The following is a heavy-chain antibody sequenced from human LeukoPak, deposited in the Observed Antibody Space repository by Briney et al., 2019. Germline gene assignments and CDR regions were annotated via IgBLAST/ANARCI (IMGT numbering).Heavy chain of an antibody. J-gene: IGHJ4*02. V-gene: IGHV3-30*18. CDR2: ISYDGSNK. CDR1: GFTFSSYG. Sequence: GGSLRLSCAASGFTFSSYGMHWVRQAPGKGLEWVAVISYDGSNKYYADSVKGRFTISRDNSKNTLYLQMNSLRAEDTAVYYCAKGGNYCDYWGQGTLVTVSS. CDR3: AKGGNYCDY. D-gene: IGHD1-26*01.